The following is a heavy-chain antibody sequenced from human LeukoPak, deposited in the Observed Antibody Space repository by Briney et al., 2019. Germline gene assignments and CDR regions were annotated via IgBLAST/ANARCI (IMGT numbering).Heavy chain of an antibody. Sequence: PSETLSLTCTVSGGSISSYYWSWIRQPAGKGLEWIGRIYTSGSTNYNPSLKSRVTMSVDTSKNQFSLKLSSVTAADTAVYYCARERPYSNYGEGYYYYMDVWGKGTTVTVSS. CDR1: GGSISSYY. D-gene: IGHD4-11*01. CDR3: ARERPYSNYGEGYYYYMDV. CDR2: IYTSGST. V-gene: IGHV4-4*07. J-gene: IGHJ6*03.